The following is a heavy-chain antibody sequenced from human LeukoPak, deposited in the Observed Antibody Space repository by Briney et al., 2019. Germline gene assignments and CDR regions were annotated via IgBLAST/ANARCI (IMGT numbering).Heavy chain of an antibody. CDR3: AKAGLTTVTTRHFDY. J-gene: IGHJ4*02. D-gene: IGHD4-17*01. CDR2: ISYDGSDK. V-gene: IGHV3-30*18. Sequence: GGSMRLSCAGSGFTFSSYGMHWVRQAPGKGLEWVAVISYDGSDKYYADSVKGRFTISRDNSKNTLYLQVNSLRAEDTAVYYCAKAGLTTVTTRHFDYWGQGTLVTVSS. CDR1: GFTFSSYG.